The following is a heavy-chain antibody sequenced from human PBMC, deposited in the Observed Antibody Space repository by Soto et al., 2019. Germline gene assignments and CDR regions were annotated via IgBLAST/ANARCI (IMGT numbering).Heavy chain of an antibody. CDR2: ISSSSSYI. J-gene: IGHJ6*03. Sequence: GGSLRLSCAASGFTFSSYSMNWVRQAPGKGLEWVSSISSSSSYIYYADSVKGRFTISRDNAKNSLYLQMNSLRAEDTAVYYCARDSGCSGGSCYSGSYYYYYMDVWGKGTTVTVSS. CDR1: GFTFSSYS. V-gene: IGHV3-21*01. D-gene: IGHD2-15*01. CDR3: ARDSGCSGGSCYSGSYYYYYMDV.